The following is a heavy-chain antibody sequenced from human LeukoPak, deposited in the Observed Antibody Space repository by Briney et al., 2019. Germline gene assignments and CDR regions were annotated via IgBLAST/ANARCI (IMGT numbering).Heavy chain of an antibody. CDR1: GYTFTSYA. J-gene: IGHJ3*02. V-gene: IGHV1-3*01. D-gene: IGHD3-22*01. CDR3: ARDRRTYDSSGYYYVGDAFDI. Sequence: ASVKVSCKASGYTFTSYAMHWVRQAPGQRLEWMGRINAGNGNTKYSQKFQGRATITRDTSASTAYMELSSLRSEDTAVYYCARDRRTYDSSGYYYVGDAFDIWGQGTMVTVSS. CDR2: INAGNGNT.